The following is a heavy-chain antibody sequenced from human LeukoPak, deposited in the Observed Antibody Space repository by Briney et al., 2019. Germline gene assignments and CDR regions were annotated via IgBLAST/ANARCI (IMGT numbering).Heavy chain of an antibody. CDR3: ASPSSGLEFDY. V-gene: IGHV7-4-1*02. Sequence: APVKVSCKASGYTFTSYAMNWVRQAPGQGLEWMGWINTNTGNPTYAQGFTGRFVFSLDTSVSTAYLQISSLKAEDTAVYYCASPSSGLEFDYWGQGTLVTVSS. D-gene: IGHD6-19*01. CDR2: INTNTGNP. J-gene: IGHJ4*02. CDR1: GYTFTSYA.